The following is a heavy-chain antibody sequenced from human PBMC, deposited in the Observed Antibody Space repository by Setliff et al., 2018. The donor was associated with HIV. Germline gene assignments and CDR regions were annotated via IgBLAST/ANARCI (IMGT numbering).Heavy chain of an antibody. CDR2: IYPVDSET. J-gene: IGHJ4*02. Sequence: GRSLKISCQGSGYNFVDYSIAWVRQVPGKGLEWMGIIYPVDSETRYSPSFQGQVTISADKSINTAYQQWTTLKASDSAMYYCARPRGNDYAGPGFDNWGQGTLVTVSS. D-gene: IGHD2-2*01. CDR3: ARPRGNDYAGPGFDN. V-gene: IGHV5-51*03. CDR1: GYNFVDYS.